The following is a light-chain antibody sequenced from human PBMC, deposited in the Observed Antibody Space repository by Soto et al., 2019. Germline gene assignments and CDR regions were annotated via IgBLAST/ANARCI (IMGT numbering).Light chain of an antibody. CDR2: SNN. V-gene: IGLV1-44*01. Sequence: QSVLTQPPSASGTPGQRVTISCSGSSSNIGSDTVNWYQQFPGTAPELLIYSNNQRPSGVPDRFSGSTSGTSASLAIGGLQSDDEADYYCSSFTSSSTFVFGTGTKVTVL. CDR3: SSFTSSSTFV. CDR1: SSNIGSDT. J-gene: IGLJ1*01.